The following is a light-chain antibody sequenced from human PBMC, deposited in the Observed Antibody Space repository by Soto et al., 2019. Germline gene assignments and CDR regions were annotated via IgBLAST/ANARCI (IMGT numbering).Light chain of an antibody. J-gene: IGKJ1*01. Sequence: EIVLTQSPGTLSLSPGERATLSCGASQSVSNNYLAWYQQKPGQASRLLIYGASNRATGIPDRFSGSGSGTDFTLTISRLEPEDFAVYYCQQYGSSGTFGQGTKVDI. CDR3: QQYGSSGT. V-gene: IGKV3-20*01. CDR1: QSVSNNY. CDR2: GAS.